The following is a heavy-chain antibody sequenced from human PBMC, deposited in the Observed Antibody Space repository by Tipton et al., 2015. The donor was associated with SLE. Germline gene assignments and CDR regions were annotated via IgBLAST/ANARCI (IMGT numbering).Heavy chain of an antibody. CDR2: IYYTGNT. CDR3: ARRHFDTSGYYRGAFDI. CDR1: GGSISTYY. J-gene: IGHJ3*02. D-gene: IGHD3-22*01. Sequence: TLSLTCTVSGGSISTYYWSWIRQPPGKGLEWIGYIYYTGNTNYNPSLKSRVTMSVDTSKSQFSLKLTSVTAADTAVYYCARRHFDTSGYYRGAFDIWGQGKMVTVSS. V-gene: IGHV4-59*01.